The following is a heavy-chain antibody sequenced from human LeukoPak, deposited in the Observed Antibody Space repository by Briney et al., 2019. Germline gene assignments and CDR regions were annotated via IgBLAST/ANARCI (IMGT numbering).Heavy chain of an antibody. CDR3: ARVGRVGPSDYGMDV. J-gene: IGHJ6*02. CDR2: VFASGST. CDR1: GGSISNYY. Sequence: SETLSLTCTVSGGSISNYYWSWIRQPAGKGLEWIGGVFASGSTDYYPSLKSRVTMSIDTSMNQFSLKLSSVTAEDTAVYYCARVGRVGPSDYGMDVWGQGTTVTVSS. D-gene: IGHD3-10*01. V-gene: IGHV4-4*07.